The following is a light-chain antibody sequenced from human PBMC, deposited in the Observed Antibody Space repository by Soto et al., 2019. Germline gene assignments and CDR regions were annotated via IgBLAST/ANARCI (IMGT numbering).Light chain of an antibody. CDR1: QTVGRN. J-gene: IGKJ1*01. Sequence: EIVLTQSPGTLSLSPGERATLSCRASQTVGRNLAWYQQKPGQAPRLLIHTASTRAPGIPARFSGSGSGTEFTLTVSSLQSEDFAIYYCQQYNNWPRTFGLGTKVDIK. CDR2: TAS. CDR3: QQYNNWPRT. V-gene: IGKV3-15*01.